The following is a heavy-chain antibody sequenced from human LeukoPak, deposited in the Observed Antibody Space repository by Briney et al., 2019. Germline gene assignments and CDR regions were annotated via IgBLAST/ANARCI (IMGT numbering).Heavy chain of an antibody. CDR3: ARALLRYFDNHDY. J-gene: IGHJ4*02. V-gene: IGHV3-30*04. Sequence: GGSLRLSCAASGFTFSSYAMHGVRQAPGKGLEGVAVISYDGSNKYYADSVKGRFTISRDNSKNTLYLQMNSLRAEDTAVYYCARALLRYFDNHDYWGQGTLVTVSS. D-gene: IGHD3-9*01. CDR2: ISYDGSNK. CDR1: GFTFSSYA.